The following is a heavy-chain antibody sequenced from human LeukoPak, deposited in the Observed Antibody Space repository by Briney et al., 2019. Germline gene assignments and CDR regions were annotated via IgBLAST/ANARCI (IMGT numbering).Heavy chain of an antibody. V-gene: IGHV1-2*02. CDR3: ARPEPGGGSGCYQGTFDY. Sequence: ASVKVSCKASGYTFTGYYMHWVRQAPGQGLEWMGWINPNSGGTNYAQKFQGRVTMTRDTSISTAYMELSRLRSDDTAVYYCARPEPGGGSGCYQGTFDYWGQGTLVTVSS. J-gene: IGHJ4*02. CDR1: GYTFTGYY. CDR2: INPNSGGT. D-gene: IGHD1-26*01.